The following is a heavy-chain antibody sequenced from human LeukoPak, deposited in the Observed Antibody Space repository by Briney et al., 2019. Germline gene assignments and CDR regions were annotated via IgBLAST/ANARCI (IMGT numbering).Heavy chain of an antibody. CDR1: GYTFTGYY. V-gene: IGHV1-2*02. D-gene: IGHD1-26*01. J-gene: IGHJ6*02. CDR3: ARDPEGIVGRYYYYYGMDV. Sequence: ASVTVSFKASGYTFTGYYMHWVRQAPGQGLAWMGWINPNSGGTNYAQKFQGRVTMTRDTSISTAYMELSRLRSDDTAVYYCARDPEGIVGRYYYYYGMDVWGQGTTVTVSS. CDR2: INPNSGGT.